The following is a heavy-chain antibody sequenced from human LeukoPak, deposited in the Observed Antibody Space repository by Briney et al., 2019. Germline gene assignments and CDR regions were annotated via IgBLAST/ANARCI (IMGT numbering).Heavy chain of an antibody. Sequence: GGSLRLSCAGSGFIFSSYWMSWVRQAPGKGLEWVANIKEDGSEKNYVDSVKGRFTISRDNAENSVYLQMNSLRAEDTAVYYCARPYGGRWYGNPGYFQHWGQGTLVTVSS. J-gene: IGHJ1*01. CDR1: GFIFSSYW. V-gene: IGHV3-7*01. CDR3: ARPYGGRWYGNPGYFQH. CDR2: IKEDGSEK. D-gene: IGHD6-19*01.